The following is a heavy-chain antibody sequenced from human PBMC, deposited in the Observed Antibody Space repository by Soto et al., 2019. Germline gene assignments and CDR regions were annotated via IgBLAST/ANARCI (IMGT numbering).Heavy chain of an antibody. Sequence: GGSLRLSCTASGFTFGDYSMSWVRQAPGEGLEWVGFIRSKAYGGTTEYAASVKGRFTISRDDSKSIAYLQMNSLKTEDTAVYYCTRLYYDFWSGYYYYYYGMDVWGQGTTDTVS. CDR2: IRSKAYGGTT. V-gene: IGHV3-49*04. CDR3: TRLYYDFWSGYYYYYYGMDV. D-gene: IGHD3-3*01. J-gene: IGHJ6*02. CDR1: GFTFGDYS.